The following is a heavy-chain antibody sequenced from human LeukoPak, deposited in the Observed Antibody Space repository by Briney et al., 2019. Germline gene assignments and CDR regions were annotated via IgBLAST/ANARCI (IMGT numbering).Heavy chain of an antibody. V-gene: IGHV3-48*04. D-gene: IGHD1-7*01. Sequence: GGSLRLSCAASGFTFSSYSMNWVRQAPGKGLEWVSYISSSSSTIYYADSVKGRFTISRDNAKNSLYLQMNSLRAEDTAVYYCARGNWGTGTTGGPWFDPWGQGTLVTVSS. CDR2: ISSSSSTI. J-gene: IGHJ5*02. CDR1: GFTFSSYS. CDR3: ARGNWGTGTTGGPWFDP.